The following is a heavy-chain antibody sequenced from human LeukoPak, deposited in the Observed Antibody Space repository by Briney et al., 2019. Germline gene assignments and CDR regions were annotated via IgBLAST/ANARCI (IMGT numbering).Heavy chain of an antibody. CDR2: IASNTDGGTT. J-gene: IGHJ4*02. Sequence: GGSLRLSCAASHFTFTNRWMNWVRQASGKGLEWVGRIASNTDGGTTDYAAPVKGRFTISRDDSKNALYLQMNSLKTEDTALYYRTTRTTTTIYWGQGTLVTVSS. V-gene: IGHV3-15*07. CDR1: HFTFTNRW. D-gene: IGHD1-7*01. CDR3: TTRTTTTIY.